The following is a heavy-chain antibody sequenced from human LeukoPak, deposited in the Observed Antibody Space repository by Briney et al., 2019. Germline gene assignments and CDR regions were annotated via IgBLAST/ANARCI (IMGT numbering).Heavy chain of an antibody. J-gene: IGHJ4*02. CDR1: GGSISSSSYY. Sequence: KPSETLSLTCTVSGGSISSSSYYWGWIRQPPGKGLEWIGSIYYSGSTYYNPSLNSRITISVYTSKNQFSLTLRSVTAADTAVYYCARRLSTWYFDYWGQGTLVTVSS. D-gene: IGHD6-13*01. CDR3: ARRLSTWYFDY. V-gene: IGHV4-39*01. CDR2: IYYSGST.